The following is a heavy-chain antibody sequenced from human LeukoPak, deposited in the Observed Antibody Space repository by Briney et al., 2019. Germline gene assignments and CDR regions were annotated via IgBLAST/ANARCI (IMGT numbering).Heavy chain of an antibody. CDR1: GYTFTSYY. V-gene: IGHV1-2*04. Sequence: ASVKVSCKASGYTFTSYYMHWVRQAPGQGLEWMGWINPNSGGTNYAQKFQGWVTMTRDTSISTAYMELSRLRSDDTAVYYCASSYSSSWNWFDPWGQGTLVTVSS. CDR2: INPNSGGT. CDR3: ASSYSSSWNWFDP. D-gene: IGHD6-13*01. J-gene: IGHJ5*02.